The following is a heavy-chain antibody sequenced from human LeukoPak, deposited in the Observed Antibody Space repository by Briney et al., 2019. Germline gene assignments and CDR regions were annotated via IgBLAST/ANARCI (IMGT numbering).Heavy chain of an antibody. CDR3: ARDFRDSSGYYYSDY. Sequence: GGSLRLSCAASGFTVSSNYMSWVRQAPGKGLEWVSVIYSGGSTYYADSVKGRFTISRDNAKNSLYLQMNSLRAEDTAVYYCARDFRDSSGYYYSDYWGQGTLVTVSS. CDR1: GFTVSSNY. CDR2: IYSGGST. V-gene: IGHV3-53*01. D-gene: IGHD3-22*01. J-gene: IGHJ4*02.